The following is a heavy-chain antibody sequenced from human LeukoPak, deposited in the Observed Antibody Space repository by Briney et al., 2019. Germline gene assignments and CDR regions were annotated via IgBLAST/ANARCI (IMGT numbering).Heavy chain of an antibody. V-gene: IGHV1-8*01. Sequence: GASVKVSCKASGYTFTSYDINWVRQATGQGLEWMGWMNPNSGNTGYAQKFQGRVTMTRNTSISTAYMELSSLRSEDTAVYYCARGRGNYYGSGSYVGKYFDYWGQGTLVTVSS. CDR1: GYTFTSYD. CDR2: MNPNSGNT. D-gene: IGHD3-10*01. CDR3: ARGRGNYYGSGSYVGKYFDY. J-gene: IGHJ4*02.